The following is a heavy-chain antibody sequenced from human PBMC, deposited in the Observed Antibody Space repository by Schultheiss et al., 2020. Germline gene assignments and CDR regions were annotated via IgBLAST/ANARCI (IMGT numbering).Heavy chain of an antibody. V-gene: IGHV6-1*01. Sequence: SQTLSLTCAISGDSVSSSSAAWNWIRQSPSRGLEWLGRTYYRSKWYNDYAVSVKSRITINPDTSKNQFSLQLNSMTPEDTAVYYCARALYSSGWYFRRNSLFDAFDIWGQGTMVTVSS. CDR2: TYYRSKWYN. CDR1: GDSVSSSSAA. CDR3: ARALYSSGWYFRRNSLFDAFDI. D-gene: IGHD6-19*01. J-gene: IGHJ3*02.